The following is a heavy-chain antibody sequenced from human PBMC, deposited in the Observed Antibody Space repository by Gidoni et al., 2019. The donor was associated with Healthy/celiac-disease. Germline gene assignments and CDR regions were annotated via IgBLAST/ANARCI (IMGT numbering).Heavy chain of an antibody. V-gene: IGHV3-21*01. Sequence: EVQLVESGGGLVKPGGSLRLSCAASGFTFSSYSMNWVRQAPGKGLEWVSSISSSSSYIYYADSVKGRFTISRDNAKNSLYLQMNSLRAEDTAVYYCARDIVVVPGNYYYYGMDVWGQGTTVTVSS. CDR1: GFTFSSYS. CDR3: ARDIVVVPGNYYYYGMDV. J-gene: IGHJ6*02. CDR2: ISSSSSYI. D-gene: IGHD2-2*01.